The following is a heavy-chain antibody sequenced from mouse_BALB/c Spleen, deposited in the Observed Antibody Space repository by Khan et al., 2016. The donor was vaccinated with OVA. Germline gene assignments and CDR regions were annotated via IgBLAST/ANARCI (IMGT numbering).Heavy chain of an antibody. CDR1: GYIFTSYW. J-gene: IGHJ2*01. CDR2: IYPGTDNT. D-gene: IGHD3-2*02. V-gene: IGHV1S132*01. Sequence: QVRLLQSGAELVRPGASVKLSCKTSGYIFTSYWIHWVKQRSGQGLEWIARIYPGTDNTYYNEKLKDKATLTADKSSSTAFMQLSSLTSEDSTVYYCARREAWYYFDYWGQGTTLTVSS. CDR3: ARREAWYYFDY.